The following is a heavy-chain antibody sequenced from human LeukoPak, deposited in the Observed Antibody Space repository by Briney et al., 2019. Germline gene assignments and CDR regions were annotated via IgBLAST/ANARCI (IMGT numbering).Heavy chain of an antibody. J-gene: IGHJ4*02. Sequence: GRSLRLSCAASGFTFSSYGMHWVRQAPGKGLEWVAVISYDGSNKYYADSVKGRFTISRDNSKNTLYLQMNSLRAEDTAVYYCAKDSMVNGGGYFDYWGQGTLVTVSS. CDR2: ISYDGSNK. V-gene: IGHV3-30*18. CDR3: AKDSMVNGGGYFDY. D-gene: IGHD2-8*01. CDR1: GFTFSSYG.